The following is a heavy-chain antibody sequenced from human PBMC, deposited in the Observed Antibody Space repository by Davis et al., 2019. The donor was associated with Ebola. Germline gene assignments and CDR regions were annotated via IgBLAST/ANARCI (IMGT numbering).Heavy chain of an antibody. CDR2: INHSGST. V-gene: IGHV4-34*01. CDR3: ARGVGAATRFDP. D-gene: IGHD4-17*01. CDR1: GGSFSGYY. J-gene: IGHJ5*02. Sequence: MPSETPSLTCAVYGGSFSGYYWSWIRQPPGKGLEWIGEINHSGSTNYNPSLKSRVPISVDTSKNQFSLKLSSVTAADTAVYYCARGVGAATRFDPWGQGTLVTVSS.